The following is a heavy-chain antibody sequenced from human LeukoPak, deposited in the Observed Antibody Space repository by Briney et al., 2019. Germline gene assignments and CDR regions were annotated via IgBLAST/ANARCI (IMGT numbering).Heavy chain of an antibody. CDR1: GFTFSSYG. D-gene: IGHD2-15*01. V-gene: IGHV3-33*01. CDR2: TWYDGSNK. J-gene: IGHJ4*02. Sequence: GGSLRLSCVASGFTFSSYGMHWVRQAPGKGLEWVAVTWYDGSNKYYADSVKGRFTISRDNSKNTLYLQMNSLRAEDTAVYYCARDAPSTPTGALGGWGQGTLVTVSS. CDR3: ARDAPSTPTGALGG.